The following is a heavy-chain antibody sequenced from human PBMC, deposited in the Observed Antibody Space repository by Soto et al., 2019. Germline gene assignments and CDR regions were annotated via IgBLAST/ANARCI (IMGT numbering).Heavy chain of an antibody. D-gene: IGHD2-2*01. CDR3: AKLSCTSSTCYFPGWFDP. V-gene: IGHV4-31*03. J-gene: IGHJ5*02. CDR2: VYYSGSS. Sequence: KTSETLSLTCTVSGDSTSGGASFWSWIRQPPGKGLEWIANVYYSGSSYYNPSLKSRLTISVDTTKNQFSLQLKSMTAADTAVYYCAKLSCTSSTCYFPGWFDPWGQGTPVTVSS. CDR1: GDSTSGGASF.